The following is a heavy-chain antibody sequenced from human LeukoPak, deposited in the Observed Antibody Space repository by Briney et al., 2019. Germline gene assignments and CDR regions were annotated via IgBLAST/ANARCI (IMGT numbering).Heavy chain of an antibody. CDR3: AREGLSSGYYSYFDY. CDR2: IYYSGST. V-gene: IGHV4-59*01. D-gene: IGHD3-22*01. CDR1: GGSISSYY. Sequence: SETLPLTCTVSGGSISSYYWSWIRQPPGKGLEWIGYIYYSGSTNYNPSLKSRVTISVDTSKNQFSLKLSSVTAADTAVYYCAREGLSSGYYSYFDYWGQGTLVTVSS. J-gene: IGHJ4*02.